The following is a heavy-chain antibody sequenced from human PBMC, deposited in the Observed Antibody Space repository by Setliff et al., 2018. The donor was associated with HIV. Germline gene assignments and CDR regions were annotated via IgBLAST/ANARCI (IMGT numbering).Heavy chain of an antibody. D-gene: IGHD3-3*01. Sequence: SETLSLTCTVSGDPIFIGGYYWSWIRQHPGGGLEWIGYIYHTGKTYYNPSLQSRIIMPLDMSQNQFSLKLSSVTAADTAVYYCARVRRDDFWTGPFVYWGQGTLVTVSS. J-gene: IGHJ4*02. CDR1: GDPIFIGGYY. V-gene: IGHV4-31*03. CDR3: ARVRRDDFWTGPFVY. CDR2: IYHTGKT.